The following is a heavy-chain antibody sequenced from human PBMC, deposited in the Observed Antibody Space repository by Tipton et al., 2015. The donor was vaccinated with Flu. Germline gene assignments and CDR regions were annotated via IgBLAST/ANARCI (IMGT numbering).Heavy chain of an antibody. V-gene: IGHV5-51*01. CDR3: AKSAGQTDYGMDV. CDR1: GYSFTSYW. CDR2: IYPGDSDT. D-gene: IGHD1-14*01. Sequence: MQLVQSGAEVKKPGESLKISCKGSGYSFTSYWIGWVRQMPGKGLEWMGIIYPGDSDTRYSPSFQGQVTISADKFISTAYLQWSSRKASDTAMYYGAKSAGQTDYGMDVWGQGTTVTVSS. J-gene: IGHJ6*02.